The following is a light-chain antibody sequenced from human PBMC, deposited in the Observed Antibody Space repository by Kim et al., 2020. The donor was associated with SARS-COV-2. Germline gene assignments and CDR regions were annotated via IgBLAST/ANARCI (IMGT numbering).Light chain of an antibody. CDR3: LQHNTYPIT. CDR1: QDIGND. J-gene: IGKJ5*01. Sequence: ASVGDRVTITCRASQDIGNDLGWYQQNPGRAPKRLIYGAFNLQSGVPSRFGGSGAGTEFTLTINSLQPEDFATYFCLQHNTYPITFGQGTRLEIK. V-gene: IGKV1-17*01. CDR2: GAF.